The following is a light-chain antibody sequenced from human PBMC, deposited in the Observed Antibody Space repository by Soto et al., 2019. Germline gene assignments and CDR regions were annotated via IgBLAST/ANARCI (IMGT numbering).Light chain of an antibody. CDR1: SSNIGANS. V-gene: IGLV1-51*01. CDR2: DDN. J-gene: IGLJ1*01. Sequence: QSVLAQPPSVSAAAGQKVTISCSGSSSNIGANSVSWYQQLPGTAPKLLIYDDNKRPSGIPDRFSGSKSGTSATLGITGYQTGDEADYYCGSWDTSLSAYVFGTGTKVTVL. CDR3: GSWDTSLSAYV.